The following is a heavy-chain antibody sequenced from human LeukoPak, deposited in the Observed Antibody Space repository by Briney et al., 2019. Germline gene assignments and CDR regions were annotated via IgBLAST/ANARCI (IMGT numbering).Heavy chain of an antibody. CDR3: ARDGGGILTGFESRWFDP. Sequence: ASVKVPCKASGYTFTSYYMHWVRQAPGQGLEWMGIINPSGGSTSYAQKFQGRVTMTRDTSTSTVYMELSSLRSEDTAVYYCARDGGGILTGFESRWFDPWGQGTLVTVSS. D-gene: IGHD3-9*01. CDR2: INPSGGST. CDR1: GYTFTSYY. J-gene: IGHJ5*02. V-gene: IGHV1-46*01.